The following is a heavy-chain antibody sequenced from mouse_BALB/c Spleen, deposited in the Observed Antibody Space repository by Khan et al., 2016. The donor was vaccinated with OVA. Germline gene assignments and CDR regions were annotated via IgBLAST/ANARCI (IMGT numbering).Heavy chain of an antibody. CDR3: ARTARIKY. Sequence: EVQLQESGPGLVKPSQSFSLTCTVTGYSITSGYGWNWIRQFPGNKLEWMGYISYSGSTNYNPSLKSRISITRDTSKNQFFLQLNSVTTDDTATYYCARTARIKYWGQGTTLTVSS. CDR2: ISYSGST. D-gene: IGHD1-2*01. CDR1: GYSITSGYG. J-gene: IGHJ2*01. V-gene: IGHV3-2*02.